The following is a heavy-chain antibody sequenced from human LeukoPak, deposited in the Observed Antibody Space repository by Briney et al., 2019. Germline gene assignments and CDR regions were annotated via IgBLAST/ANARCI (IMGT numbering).Heavy chain of an antibody. J-gene: IGHJ4*02. V-gene: IGHV1-2*06. CDR1: GYTFTGYY. CDR2: INPNSGGT. Sequence: ASVTVSCKASGYTFTGYYMHWVRQAPGQGLEWMGRINPNSGGTNYAQKFQGRVTMTRDTSISTAYMELSRLRSDDTAVYYCATPRTYYDFWRGYPPFDYWGQGTLVTVSS. CDR3: ATPRTYYDFWRGYPPFDY. D-gene: IGHD3-3*01.